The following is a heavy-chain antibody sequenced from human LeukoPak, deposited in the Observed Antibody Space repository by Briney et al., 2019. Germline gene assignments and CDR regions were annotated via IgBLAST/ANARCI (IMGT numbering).Heavy chain of an antibody. CDR2: ISDSGGTT. Sequence: PGGSLGLSCAASGFTFNSEAMTWVRQGPGKGLEWVSSISDSGGTTYYADSVKGRFTISRDNSKNTVYLQMNSLRAEDTALYYCAKGLGFLPQFDYWGQGTLVAVSS. V-gene: IGHV3-23*01. CDR1: GFTFNSEA. D-gene: IGHD6-19*01. J-gene: IGHJ4*02. CDR3: AKGLGFLPQFDY.